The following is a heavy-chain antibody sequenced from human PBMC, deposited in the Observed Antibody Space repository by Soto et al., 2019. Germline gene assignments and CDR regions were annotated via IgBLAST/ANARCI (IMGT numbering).Heavy chain of an antibody. J-gene: IGHJ6*02. Sequence: HSATLALTCAVSGDSVGSYDWRWIRKNTGKGLEWIGYVFYTGRANYNASLKSRVSISLDTSNYQFSLKLSSVTAADTAVYYCARDGDGRMTTNPYYYNGMDVWGPGPTVTLAS. CDR2: VFYTGRA. CDR1: GDSVGSYD. D-gene: IGHD4-4*01. V-gene: IGHV4-59*02. CDR3: ARDGDGRMTTNPYYYNGMDV.